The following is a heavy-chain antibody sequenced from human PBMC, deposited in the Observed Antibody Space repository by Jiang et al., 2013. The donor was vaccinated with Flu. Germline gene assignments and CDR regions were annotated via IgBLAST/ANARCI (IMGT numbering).Heavy chain of an antibody. CDR2: ISYDGSNK. D-gene: IGHD4-11*01. V-gene: IGHV3-30-3*01. CDR1: GFTFSSYA. CDR3: ARDLRTATAVSDY. Sequence: VQLVESGGGVVQPGRSLRLSCAASGFTFSSYAMHWVRQAPGKGLEWVAVISYDGSNKYYADSVKGRFTISRDNSKNTLYLQMNSLRAEDTAVYYCARDLRTATAVSDYWGQGTLVTVSS. J-gene: IGHJ4*02.